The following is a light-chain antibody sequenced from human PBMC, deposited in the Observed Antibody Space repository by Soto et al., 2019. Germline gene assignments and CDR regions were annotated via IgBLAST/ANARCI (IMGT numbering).Light chain of an antibody. CDR1: QSVSNN. Sequence: LVLTQSPATLSLSPGERSTPSGMAIQSVSNNYLAWYQQKPGQAPRLPIYGASNRATGIPARFSGSGSGTEFTLTISSLQSEDFAVYYCQQYNNWPRRTVGQVTQVEIK. J-gene: IGKJ1*01. CDR3: QQYNNWPRRT. V-gene: IGKV3-15*01. CDR2: GAS.